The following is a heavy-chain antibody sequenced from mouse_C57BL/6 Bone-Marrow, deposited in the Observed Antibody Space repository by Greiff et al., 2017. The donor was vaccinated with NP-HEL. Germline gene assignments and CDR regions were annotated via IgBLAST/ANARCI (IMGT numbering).Heavy chain of an antibody. Sequence: VQLQQSGPELVKPGASVKISCKASGYTFTDYYMNWVKQSHGKSLEWIGDINPNNGGTSYNQKFKGKATLTVDKSSSTAYMELRSLTSEDSAVYYCARRGGSSLYYFDYWGQGTTLTVSS. D-gene: IGHD1-1*01. CDR3: ARRGGSSLYYFDY. V-gene: IGHV1-26*01. CDR1: GYTFTDYY. J-gene: IGHJ2*01. CDR2: INPNNGGT.